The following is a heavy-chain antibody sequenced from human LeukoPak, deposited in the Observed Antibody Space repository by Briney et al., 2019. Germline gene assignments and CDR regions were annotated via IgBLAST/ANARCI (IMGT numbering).Heavy chain of an antibody. Sequence: PPQTLSLTCTVSGASISSGDYYWSWIRQPPGKGLEWIGYTYYSGSTYYNPSLKSRVTISVDTSKNQFSLKLSSVTAADTAVYYCARDERDQLLFIGNAFDIWGQGTMVTVSS. V-gene: IGHV4-30-4*01. CDR3: ARDERDQLLFIGNAFDI. CDR1: GASISSGDYY. D-gene: IGHD2-2*01. CDR2: TYYSGST. J-gene: IGHJ3*02.